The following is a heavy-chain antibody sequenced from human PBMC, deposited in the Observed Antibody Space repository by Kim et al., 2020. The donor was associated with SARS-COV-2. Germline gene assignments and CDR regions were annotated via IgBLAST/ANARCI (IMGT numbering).Heavy chain of an antibody. J-gene: IGHJ6*02. Sequence: GGSLRLSCAASGFTFSSYAMHWVRQAPGKGLEWVAVIWYDGSNKYYADSVKGRFTISRDNSKNTLYLQMNSLRAEDTAVYYCAKDYCSGGSCYYYYGMDVWGQGTTVTVSS. V-gene: IGHV3-33*06. D-gene: IGHD2-15*01. CDR3: AKDYCSGGSCYYYYGMDV. CDR1: GFTFSSYA. CDR2: IWYDGSNK.